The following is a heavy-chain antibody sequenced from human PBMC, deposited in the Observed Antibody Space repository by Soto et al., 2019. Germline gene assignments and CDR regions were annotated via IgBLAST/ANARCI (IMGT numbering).Heavy chain of an antibody. CDR3: ARDLYGSGARSGHYYDMDV. CDR1: GFIFSTYA. J-gene: IGHJ6*02. D-gene: IGHD3-10*01. CDR2: ISHDGSNK. V-gene: IGHV3-30-3*01. Sequence: PGGSLRLSCAASGFIFSTYAMHWVRQAPGKGLGWVAVISHDGSNKYYVDSVKGRFTISRDNSKNTLYLQMNSLGAEDTAVYYCARDLYGSGARSGHYYDMDVWGPGTTVTVSS.